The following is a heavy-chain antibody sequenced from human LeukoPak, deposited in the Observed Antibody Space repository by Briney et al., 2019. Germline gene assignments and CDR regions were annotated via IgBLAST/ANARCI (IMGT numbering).Heavy chain of an antibody. V-gene: IGHV1-18*01. CDR2: INTYNGNT. Sequence: ASVKVSCKASGYTFTNYGITWMRQAPGQGLEWMGWINTYNGNTNYAQKLQGRVTITTDTSTRTAFMELRSLRSDDTAVYYCARNLVDGVGAPGAYWGQGALVTVSS. J-gene: IGHJ4*02. CDR1: GYTFTNYG. CDR3: ARNLVDGVGAPGAY. D-gene: IGHD1-26*01.